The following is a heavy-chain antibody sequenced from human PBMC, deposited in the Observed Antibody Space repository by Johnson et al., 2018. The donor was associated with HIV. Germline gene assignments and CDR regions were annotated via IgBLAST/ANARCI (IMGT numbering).Heavy chain of an antibody. Sequence: VQLVESGGSVVRPGGSLRLSCAASGFSFNDYGMNWVRQVPGNGLEWVSYISSSGSTIYYADSVKGRFTISRDNSKNTLYLQMNSLRDEDTAVYYCARENWGQRMNAFDIWGQGTMVTVSS. CDR2: ISSSGSTI. V-gene: IGHV3-48*02. CDR3: ARENWGQRMNAFDI. J-gene: IGHJ3*02. CDR1: GFSFNDYG. D-gene: IGHD7-27*01.